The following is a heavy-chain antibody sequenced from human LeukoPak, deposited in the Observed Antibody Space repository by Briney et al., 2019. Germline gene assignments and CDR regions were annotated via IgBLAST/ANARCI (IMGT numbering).Heavy chain of an antibody. J-gene: IGHJ6*02. V-gene: IGHV1-18*01. CDR1: GYTFTSYG. CDR3: ARDWEWTKEYYYYGMDV. CDR2: ISAYNGNT. D-gene: IGHD3-3*01. Sequence: GASVKVSCKASGYTFTSYGISWVRQAPGQGLEWMGWISAYNGNTNYAQKPQGRVTMTTDTSTSTAYMELRSLRSDDTAVYYCARDWEWTKEYYYYGMDVWGQGTTVTVSS.